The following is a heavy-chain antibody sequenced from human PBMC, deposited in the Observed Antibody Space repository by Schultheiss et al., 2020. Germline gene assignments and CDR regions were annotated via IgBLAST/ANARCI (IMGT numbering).Heavy chain of an antibody. CDR2: INPSGGST. V-gene: IGHV1-46*01. CDR1: GYTFTSYY. CDR3: ARDGSGELSPSLDV. D-gene: IGHD3-16*02. Sequence: ASVKVSCKASGYTFTSYYMHWVRQAPGQGLEWMGIINPSGGSTSYAQKFEDRVTMTRDTSTSTVYMELSSVRSEDTAVYYCARDGSGELSPSLDVWGQGTTVTVSS. J-gene: IGHJ6*02.